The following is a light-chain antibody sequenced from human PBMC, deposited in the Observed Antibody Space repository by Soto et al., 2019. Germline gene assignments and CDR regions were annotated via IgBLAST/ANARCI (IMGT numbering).Light chain of an antibody. CDR1: QNINNY. CDR2: DAS. Sequence: DIQMTQSPSSLSASVGDRVTITCQASQNINNYLNWYQQKPGRAPKILIYDASNLEAGVPSRLRGSGSGTDLTFTISRLQPEDIATYYCQQYENLPTFGQGTRLEIK. J-gene: IGKJ5*01. CDR3: QQYENLPT. V-gene: IGKV1-33*01.